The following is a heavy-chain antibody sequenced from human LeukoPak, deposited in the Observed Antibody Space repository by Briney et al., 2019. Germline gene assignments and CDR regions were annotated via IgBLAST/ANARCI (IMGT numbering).Heavy chain of an antibody. V-gene: IGHV4-4*09. CDR2: IYTSGST. CDR3: ARLVVPAANFDY. CDR1: GGSISSYY. Sequence: SETLSLTCTVSGGSISSYYWSWIRQPPGKGLEWIGYIYTSGSTNYNPSLKSRVTISVHTSKNQFSLKLSSVTAADTAVYYCARLVVPAANFDYWGQGTLVTVSS. J-gene: IGHJ4*02. D-gene: IGHD2-2*01.